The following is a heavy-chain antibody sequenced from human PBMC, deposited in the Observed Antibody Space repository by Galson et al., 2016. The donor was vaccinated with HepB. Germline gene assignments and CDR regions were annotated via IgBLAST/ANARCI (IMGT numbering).Heavy chain of an antibody. CDR2: ITYSGAT. CDR1: GFSVRGSNYH. CDR3: ARQHPTGDAPDL. Sequence: ETLSLTCFVSGFSVRGSNYHWGWIRQSPGKGLEWVGSITYSGATYYNPSLKSRVTVSVDTSRDHFSPRLKSVTAADTAVYYCARQHPTGDAPDLWGQGTLVTVSS. V-gene: IGHV4-39*01. J-gene: IGHJ5*02. D-gene: IGHD4-17*01.